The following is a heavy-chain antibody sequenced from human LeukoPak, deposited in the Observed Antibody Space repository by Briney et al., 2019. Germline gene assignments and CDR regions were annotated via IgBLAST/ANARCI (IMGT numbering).Heavy chain of an antibody. CDR2: INPNSGGT. J-gene: IGHJ4*02. CDR3: ARVRIAAAGSSSRVPFDY. Sequence: GASVKVSCKVSGYTLTELSMHWVRQAPGQGLEWMGWINPNSGGTNYAQKFQGRVTMTRDTSISTAYMELSRLRSDDTAVYYCARVRIAAAGSSSRVPFDYWGQGTLVTVSS. D-gene: IGHD6-13*01. V-gene: IGHV1-2*02. CDR1: GYTLTELS.